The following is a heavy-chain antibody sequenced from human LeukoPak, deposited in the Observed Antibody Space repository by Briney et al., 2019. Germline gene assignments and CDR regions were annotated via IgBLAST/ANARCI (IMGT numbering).Heavy chain of an antibody. D-gene: IGHD2-2*01. J-gene: IGHJ4*02. CDR3: ARDAIVVVPAAAKTTVTTVTSKLRPYYFDY. CDR1: GFTFSSYG. V-gene: IGHV3-33*01. CDR2: IWYDGSNK. Sequence: GGSLRLSCAASGFTFSSYGMHWVRQAPGKGLEWVAVIWYDGSNKYYADSVKGRFTISRDNSKNTLYQQMNSLRAEDTAVYYRARDAIVVVPAAAKTTVTTVTSKLRPYYFDYWGQGTLVTVSS.